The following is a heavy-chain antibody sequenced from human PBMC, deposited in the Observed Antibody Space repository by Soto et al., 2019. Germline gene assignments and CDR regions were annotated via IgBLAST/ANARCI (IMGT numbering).Heavy chain of an antibody. V-gene: IGHV3-30*04. CDR1: GFISNNYA. D-gene: IGHD3-22*01. CDR3: ATDEGGGYFYGVNY. J-gene: IGHJ4*02. Sequence: GGSLRLSCTASGFISNNYAMHWVRQAPGKGLEWVAVTSYDERIKYHADSVKGRFTISRDNSKNTLYLQMNSLRPEDTALYYCATDEGGGYFYGVNYWGQGTLVTVSS. CDR2: TSYDERIK.